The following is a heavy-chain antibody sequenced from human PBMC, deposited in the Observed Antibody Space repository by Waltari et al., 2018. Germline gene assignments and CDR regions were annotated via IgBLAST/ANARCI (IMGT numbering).Heavy chain of an antibody. CDR2: IYSGGST. CDR1: GFTVSSNY. V-gene: IGHV3-53*01. Sequence: EVQLVESGGGLIQPGGSLRLSCAASGFTVSSNYMSWVRRAPGKGLECVSVIYSGGSTYYADSGKGRFTISRDNSKNTLYLQMNSLRAEDTAVYYCARDGAAAGNDAFDIWGQGTMVTVSS. J-gene: IGHJ3*02. CDR3: ARDGAAAGNDAFDI. D-gene: IGHD6-13*01.